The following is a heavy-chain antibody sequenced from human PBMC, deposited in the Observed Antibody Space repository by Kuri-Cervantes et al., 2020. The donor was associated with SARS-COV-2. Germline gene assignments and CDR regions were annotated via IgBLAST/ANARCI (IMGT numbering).Heavy chain of an antibody. V-gene: IGHV4-59*11. CDR1: GGSISSHY. J-gene: IGHJ3*02. CDR2: FYYSGST. D-gene: IGHD6-19*01. Sequence: SATLSLTCTVSGGSISSHYWSWIRQPPGQGLEWIEYFYYSGSTNYNPSLKSRVTISVETSKNQFSLKLSSVTAADTAVYYCARETYSSGWFDAFDIWGEGTMVTVSS. CDR3: ARETYSSGWFDAFDI.